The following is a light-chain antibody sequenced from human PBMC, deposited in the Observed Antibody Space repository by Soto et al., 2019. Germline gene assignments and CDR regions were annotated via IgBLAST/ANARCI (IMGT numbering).Light chain of an antibody. Sequence: DLQMTQSPSSLSASVGDRVTLTCRASQSISVYLNWYQQKPGKAPKLLIYAASSLQSGVPSRFSGSGSGTDFTLTISSLQPEDFATYYCQQSYSAPYTFGQGTKLEIK. CDR1: QSISVY. V-gene: IGKV1-39*01. CDR3: QQSYSAPYT. CDR2: AAS. J-gene: IGKJ2*01.